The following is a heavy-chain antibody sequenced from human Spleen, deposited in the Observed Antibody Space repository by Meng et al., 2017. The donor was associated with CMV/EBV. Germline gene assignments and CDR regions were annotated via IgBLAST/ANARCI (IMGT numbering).Heavy chain of an antibody. D-gene: IGHD6-13*01. V-gene: IGHV3-30*02. CDR3: AKDLTSYSSSLYGMDV. CDR2: IRHDGSHK. CDR1: GLALSKYG. J-gene: IGHJ6*02. Sequence: GESLKISCAASGLALSKYGMHWVRQIPGKGLEWVAFIRHDGSHKYFADSVQGRFIISRDNAKNSLYLQMNSLRAEDTALYYCAKDLTSYSSSLYGMDVWGQGTTVTVSS.